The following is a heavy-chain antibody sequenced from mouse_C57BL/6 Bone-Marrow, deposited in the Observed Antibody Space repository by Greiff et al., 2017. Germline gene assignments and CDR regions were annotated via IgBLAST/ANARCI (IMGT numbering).Heavy chain of an antibody. Sequence: VQLQQSDAELVKPGASVKISCKVSGYTFTDHTIHWMKQRPEQGLEWIGYIYPRDGSTKYNEKFKSKATLTVDTSSSTAYMQLSSLTSEDSAVYYCARVYDGDPFDYWGQGTTLTVSS. J-gene: IGHJ2*01. V-gene: IGHV1-78*01. CDR2: IYPRDGST. D-gene: IGHD2-3*01. CDR1: GYTFTDHT. CDR3: ARVYDGDPFDY.